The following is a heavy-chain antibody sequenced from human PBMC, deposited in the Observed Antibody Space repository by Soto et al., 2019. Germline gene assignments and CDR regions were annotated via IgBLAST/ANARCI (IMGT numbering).Heavy chain of an antibody. V-gene: IGHV3-53*01. J-gene: IGHJ6*02. CDR1: GFTVSSNY. CDR3: ARDRGYAYGPSGMDV. CDR2: IYSGGAT. Sequence: EVQVVESGGGLIQPGGSLRLSCAASGFTVSSNYMTWVRQAPGKGLEWVSVIYSGGATYYADSVEGRFITSRDNSKNTMYLQMSSLSGEDTAVYYCARDRGYAYGPSGMDVWGQGTTVTVSS. D-gene: IGHD3-16*01.